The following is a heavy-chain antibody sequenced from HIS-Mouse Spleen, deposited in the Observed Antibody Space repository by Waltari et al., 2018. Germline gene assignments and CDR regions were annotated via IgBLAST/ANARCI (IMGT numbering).Heavy chain of an antibody. V-gene: IGHV3-9*01. D-gene: IGHD3-10*01. CDR1: GFTFDDYA. CDR2: ISWNSGSI. Sequence: EVQLVESGGGLVQPGRSLRLSCAASGFTFDDYAMPWVRQAPGKGLEWVAGISWNSGSIGYADSVKGRFTISRDNAKNSLYLQMNSLRAEDTALYYCAKDKNGSGSYAFDIWGQGTMVTVSS. J-gene: IGHJ3*02. CDR3: AKDKNGSGSYAFDI.